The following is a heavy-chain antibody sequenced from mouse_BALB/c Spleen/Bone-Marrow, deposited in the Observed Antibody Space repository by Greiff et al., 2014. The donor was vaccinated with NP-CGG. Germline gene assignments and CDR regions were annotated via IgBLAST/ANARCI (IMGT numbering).Heavy chain of an antibody. D-gene: IGHD4-1*01. V-gene: IGHV1-80*01. CDR1: GYAFSSYL. CDR3: ARVRNWADY. CDR2: IYPGDGDT. J-gene: IGHJ2*01. Sequence: QVQLQQSGAELVRPGSSVKISCKASGYAFSSYLMNWVKQRPGQGLEWIGQIYPGDGDTNYNGKFKGKATLTADKSSSTAYMQLSSLTSEDSAVYFCARVRNWADYWGQGTTLTVSS.